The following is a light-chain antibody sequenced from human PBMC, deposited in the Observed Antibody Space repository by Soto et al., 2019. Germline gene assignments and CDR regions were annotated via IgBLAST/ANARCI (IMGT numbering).Light chain of an antibody. CDR2: DAS. J-gene: IGKJ4*01. CDR3: KQYDNYPLT. V-gene: IGKV1-5*01. Sequence: DIQMTQSPSTLSASVGDRVTISCRASQSVGSWLAWYQQKPGKAPKFLIYDASTLESGVQSRFSGSGSGTEFTLTISSLQPDDFATYYCKQYDNYPLTFGGGTKVDIK. CDR1: QSVGSW.